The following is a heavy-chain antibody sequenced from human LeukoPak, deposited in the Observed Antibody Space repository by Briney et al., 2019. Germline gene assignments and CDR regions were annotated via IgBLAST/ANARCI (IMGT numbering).Heavy chain of an antibody. J-gene: IGHJ3*02. Sequence: SEPLSLPCSLSGRSISSNYWTWIRQSPGKGLEYIGHVSYTGRTRYNPSLQRRLTISLDTSNNHFSLQLTSVSAADTAVYYCARLLDYDNSGAPDIFDIWGQGTMVTVSS. CDR3: ARLLDYDNSGAPDIFDI. CDR1: GRSISSNY. CDR2: VSYTGRT. D-gene: IGHD3-22*01. V-gene: IGHV4-59*01.